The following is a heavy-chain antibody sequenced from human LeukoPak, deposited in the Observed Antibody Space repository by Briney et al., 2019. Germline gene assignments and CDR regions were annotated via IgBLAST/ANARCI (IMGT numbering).Heavy chain of an antibody. D-gene: IGHD2-2*01. CDR1: GYTFTGYY. J-gene: IGHJ5*02. Sequence: APVKVSCKASGYTFTGYYMHWVRQAPGQGLEWMGWIDPNSGGTNYAQKFQGRVTMTRDTSINTAYMEQSRLRSDDTAVYYCARMGVYCSSTSCYARGWFDPWGQGTLVTVSS. CDR2: IDPNSGGT. CDR3: ARMGVYCSSTSCYARGWFDP. V-gene: IGHV1-2*02.